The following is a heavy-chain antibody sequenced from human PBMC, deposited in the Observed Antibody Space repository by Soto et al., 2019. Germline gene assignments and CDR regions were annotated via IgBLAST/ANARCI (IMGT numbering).Heavy chain of an antibody. Sequence: SVKVSCKASGGTFSSYAISWVRQAPGQGLEWMGGIIPIFGTANYAQKFQGRVTITADESTSTAYMELSSLRSEDTAVYYCARDLRELGYCSGGSCYSWYYYGMDVWG. CDR2: IIPIFGTA. CDR1: GGTFSSYA. CDR3: ARDLRELGYCSGGSCYSWYYYGMDV. V-gene: IGHV1-69*13. D-gene: IGHD2-15*01. J-gene: IGHJ6*02.